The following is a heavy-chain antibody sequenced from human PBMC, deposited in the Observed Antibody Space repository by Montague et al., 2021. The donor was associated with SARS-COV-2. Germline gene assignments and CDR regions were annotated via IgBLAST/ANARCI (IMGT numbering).Heavy chain of an antibody. CDR1: GDSITSNTHY. J-gene: IGHJ6*03. CDR2: LLTSGAT. Sequence: TLSLTCTVSGDSITSNTHYWDWVRQPAGKELEWIGRLLTSGATNFNPSLKSRLTISRDTSKNEFYLKLSSVTAADTAVYYCARDSPHFDFWRGHYGDKYYMDIWGKGTTVTVS. D-gene: IGHD3-3*01. CDR3: ARDSPHFDFWRGHYGDKYYMDI. V-gene: IGHV4-61*02.